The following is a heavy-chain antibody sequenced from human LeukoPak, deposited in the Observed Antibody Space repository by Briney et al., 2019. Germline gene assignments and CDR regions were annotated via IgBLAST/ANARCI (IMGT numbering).Heavy chain of an antibody. CDR2: IKQDGSEK. CDR1: GFTFSSYW. V-gene: IGHV3-7*04. J-gene: IGHJ5*02. Sequence: PCGSLRLSCAASGFTFSSYWMSWVRQAPGKGLEWVANIKQDGSEKYYVDSVKGRFTISRDNAKNSLYLQMNSLRAEDTAVYYCARVWYYDYVWGSYRYGSRFDPWGQATLVTVSS. D-gene: IGHD3-16*02. CDR3: ARVWYYDYVWGSYRYGSRFDP.